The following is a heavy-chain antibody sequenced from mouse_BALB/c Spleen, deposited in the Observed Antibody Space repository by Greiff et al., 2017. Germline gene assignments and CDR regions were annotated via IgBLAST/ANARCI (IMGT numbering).Heavy chain of an antibody. D-gene: IGHD2-4*01. CDR2: ISYDGSN. CDR1: GYSITSGYY. CDR3: AIYDYDGASYWYFDV. J-gene: IGHJ1*01. V-gene: IGHV3-6*02. Sequence: EVKLQESGPGLVKPSQSLSLTCSVTGYSITSGYYWNWIRQFPGNKLEWMGYISYDGSNNYNPSLKNRISITRDTSKNQFFLKLNSVTTEDTATYYCAIYDYDGASYWYFDVWGAGTTVTVSS.